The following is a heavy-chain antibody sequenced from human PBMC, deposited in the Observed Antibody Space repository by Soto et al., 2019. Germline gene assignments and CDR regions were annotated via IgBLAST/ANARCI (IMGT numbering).Heavy chain of an antibody. CDR1: GYSISSGGYY. CDR3: ARDGGLYAMDV. D-gene: IGHD2-8*01. V-gene: IGHV4-31*01. CDR2: IYDSGYT. J-gene: IGHJ6*02. Sequence: QVQLQESGPGLVKPSETLSLTCSVSGYSISSGGYYWGWIRQHPGKGLEWIGYIYDSGYTSYNPVLKSLVSISLDQSQNQFSLTPNPAAASDTAVYYCARDGGLYAMDVWGQGTTVIVSS.